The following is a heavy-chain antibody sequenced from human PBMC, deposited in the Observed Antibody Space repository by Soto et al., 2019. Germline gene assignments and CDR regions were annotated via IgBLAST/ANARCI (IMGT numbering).Heavy chain of an antibody. CDR1: GFTFSSYA. V-gene: IGHV3-23*01. CDR2: ISGSGGST. Sequence: GGSQRLSCAASGFTFSSYAMSWVRQAPGKGLEWVSAISGSGGSTYYADSVKGRFTISGDNSKNTLYLQMNSLRAEDTAVYYCATDRPLNYYYYYGMDVWGQGTTVPVYS. J-gene: IGHJ6*02. CDR3: ATDRPLNYYYYYGMDV.